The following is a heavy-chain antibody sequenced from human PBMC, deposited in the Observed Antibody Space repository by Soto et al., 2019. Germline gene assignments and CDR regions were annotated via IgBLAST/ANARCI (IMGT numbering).Heavy chain of an antibody. V-gene: IGHV3-48*03. Sequence: QPGGSLRLSCAASGFTFSGYEMNWVRQAPGKGLECVSYISSSGSTIYYADSVKGRFTISRDNAKNSLYLQMNSLRAEDTAVYYCARGHNPDDSSGYFRIGLDGMDVWGQGTTVTVSS. D-gene: IGHD3-22*01. J-gene: IGHJ6*02. CDR1: GFTFSGYE. CDR2: ISSSGSTI. CDR3: ARGHNPDDSSGYFRIGLDGMDV.